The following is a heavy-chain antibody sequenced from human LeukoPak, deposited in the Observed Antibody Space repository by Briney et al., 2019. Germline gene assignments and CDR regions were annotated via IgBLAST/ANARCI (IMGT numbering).Heavy chain of an antibody. CDR1: GGSISSSTYY. CDR2: IYYSGST. D-gene: IGHD5-24*01. CDR3: ASFSMAKIPADFDY. Sequence: TPSETLSLTCTVSGGSISSSTYYWGWIRQPPGKGLEWIGTIYYSGSTYYNPSLKSRVTISVDTSKNQFSLKLSSVTAADTAVYYCASFSMAKIPADFDYWGQGTLVTVSS. V-gene: IGHV4-39*07. J-gene: IGHJ4*02.